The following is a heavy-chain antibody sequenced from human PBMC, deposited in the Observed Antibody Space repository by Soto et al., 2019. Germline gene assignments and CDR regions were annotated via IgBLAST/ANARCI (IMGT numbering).Heavy chain of an antibody. CDR2: IYYSGST. D-gene: IGHD1-1*01. V-gene: IGHV4-30-4*01. CDR3: ARDRLLYGMDV. J-gene: IGHJ6*02. CDR1: GGSISSGDYY. Sequence: SETLSLTCTVSGGSISSGDYYWSWIRQPPGKGLEWIGYIYYSGSTYYNPSLKSRVTISVDTSKNQFSLKLSSVTAADTAVYYCARDRLLYGMDVWGQGTTVTVS.